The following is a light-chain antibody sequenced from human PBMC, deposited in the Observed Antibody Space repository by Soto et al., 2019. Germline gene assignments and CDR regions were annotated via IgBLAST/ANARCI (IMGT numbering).Light chain of an antibody. CDR2: APS. J-gene: IGKJ1*01. Sequence: EIVMTQYPATLSVSPGERATLSCRASQSVTSDLALYQQKPGQAPRLLSYAPSTRATGIPARFSDSGSGTDFTLTISSLQSEDFAIYFCQQYNNWPPDRTFGQGTKVEIK. CDR1: QSVTSD. V-gene: IGKV3-15*01. CDR3: QQYNNWPPDRT.